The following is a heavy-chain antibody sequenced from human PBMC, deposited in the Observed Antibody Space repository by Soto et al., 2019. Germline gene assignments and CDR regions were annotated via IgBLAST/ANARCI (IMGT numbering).Heavy chain of an antibody. V-gene: IGHV4-4*02. CDR2: ISHSGST. CDR3: ARLNDFWSGYYFDY. CDR1: GDSINISHW. Sequence: SETLSLTCAVSGDSINISHWWNWVRQPPGKGLEWIGQISHSGSTNYNPSLTSRVNKSVDTSKNQFSLKLSSVTAADTAVYYCARLNDFWSGYYFDYWGQGTLVTVSS. J-gene: IGHJ4*02. D-gene: IGHD3-3*01.